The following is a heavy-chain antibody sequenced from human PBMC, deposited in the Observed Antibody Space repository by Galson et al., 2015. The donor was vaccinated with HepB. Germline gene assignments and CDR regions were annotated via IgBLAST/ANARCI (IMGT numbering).Heavy chain of an antibody. J-gene: IGHJ6*03. CDR2: ISYDGSNK. CDR1: GFTFSSYG. Sequence: SLRLSCAASGFTFSSYGMHWVRQAPGKGLEWVAVISYDGSNKYYADSVKGRFTISRDNSKNTLYLQMNSLRAEDTAVYYCAKDSAIPNLSYYYYYMDVWGKGTTVTVSS. CDR3: AKDSAIPNLSYYYYYMDV. V-gene: IGHV3-30*18. D-gene: IGHD1-14*01.